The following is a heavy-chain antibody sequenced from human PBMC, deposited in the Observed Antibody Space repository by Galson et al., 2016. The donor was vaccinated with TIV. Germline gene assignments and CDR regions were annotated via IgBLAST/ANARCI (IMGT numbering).Heavy chain of an antibody. V-gene: IGHV3-7*01. CDR2: IKHDGSEK. CDR3: ARLGMVDSTLVIDY. D-gene: IGHD2-15*01. Sequence: SLRLSCAASGFTFNTYWMIWVRQAPGKGLEWVANIKHDGSEKYYVDSVKGRFTISRDNAKSSLYLQMTSLRVEDTALYYCARLGMVDSTLVIDYWGQGTLVIVSS. CDR1: GFTFNTYW. J-gene: IGHJ4*02.